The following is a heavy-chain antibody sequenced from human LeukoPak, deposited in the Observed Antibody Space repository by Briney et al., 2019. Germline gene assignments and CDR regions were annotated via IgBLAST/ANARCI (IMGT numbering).Heavy chain of an antibody. V-gene: IGHV4-4*02. CDR1: GGSISSSNW. J-gene: IGHJ2*01. Sequence: SETLSLTCAVSGGSISSSNWWSWVRQPPGKGLEWIGSIYHSGSTYYNPSLKSRVTISVDTSKNQFSLKLSSVTAADTAVYYCARRYSSSWSTPWYFDLWGRGTLVTVSS. CDR3: ARRYSSSWSTPWYFDL. D-gene: IGHD6-13*01. CDR2: IYHSGST.